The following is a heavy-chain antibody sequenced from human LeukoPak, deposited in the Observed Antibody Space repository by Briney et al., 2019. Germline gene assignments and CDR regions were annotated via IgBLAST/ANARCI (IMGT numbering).Heavy chain of an antibody. D-gene: IGHD2-2*01. CDR2: ISSSSSYT. Sequence: GGSLRLSCAASGFTFSDYYMSWIRQAPGKGLEGVSYISSSSSYTNYADSVKGRFTISRDNAKNSLYLQMNSLRAEDTAVYYCARDLRCSSTSCYHYYGMDVWGKGTTVTVSS. V-gene: IGHV3-11*06. J-gene: IGHJ6*04. CDR1: GFTFSDYY. CDR3: ARDLRCSSTSCYHYYGMDV.